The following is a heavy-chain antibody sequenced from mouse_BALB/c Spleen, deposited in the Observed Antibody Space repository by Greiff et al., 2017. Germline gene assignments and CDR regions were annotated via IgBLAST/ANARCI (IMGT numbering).Heavy chain of an antibody. Sequence: QVHVKQSGPGLVAPSQSLSITCTVSGFSLTSYGVHWVRQPPGKGLEWLGVIWAGGSTNYNSALMSRLSISKDNSKSQVFLKMNSLQTDDTAMYYCARGGKTHYFDYWGQGTTLTVSS. CDR2: IWAGGST. J-gene: IGHJ2*01. CDR1: GFSLTSYG. CDR3: ARGGKTHYFDY. V-gene: IGHV2-9*02.